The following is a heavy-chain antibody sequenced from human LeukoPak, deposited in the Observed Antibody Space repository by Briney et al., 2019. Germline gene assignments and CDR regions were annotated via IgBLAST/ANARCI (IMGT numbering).Heavy chain of an antibody. V-gene: IGHV4-38-2*01. CDR2: IYHSGST. D-gene: IGHD3-16*01. J-gene: IGHJ4*02. CDR1: GYSISRGYY. Sequence: SETLSLTCAVSGYSISRGYYWGWIRQPPGKGLEWIGSIYHSGSTYFNPSLKSRVTISVDTSKTQFSLKLSSVTAADTAVYYCARRAWGYPGAGVFYFDYWGQGTLVTVSS. CDR3: ARRAWGYPGAGVFYFDY.